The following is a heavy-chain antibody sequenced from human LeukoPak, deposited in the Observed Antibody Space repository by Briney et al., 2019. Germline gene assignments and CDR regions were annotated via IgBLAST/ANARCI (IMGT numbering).Heavy chain of an antibody. J-gene: IGHJ4*02. CDR3: ARQGNSDGYSYGNDY. D-gene: IGHD5-18*01. CDR2: IYPGDSDT. Sequence: GESLKISCKASGYIFTNYWIGWVRQMPGKGLEWMGNIYPGDSDTKYSPSFQGQVTISADRSITTAYLQWSSLKASDTAIYYCARQGNSDGYSYGNDYWGQGTLVTVSS. V-gene: IGHV5-51*01. CDR1: GYIFTNYW.